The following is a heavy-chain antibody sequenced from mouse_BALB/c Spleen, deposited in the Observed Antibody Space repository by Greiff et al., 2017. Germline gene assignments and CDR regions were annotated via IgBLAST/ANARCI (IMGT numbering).Heavy chain of an antibody. Sequence: QVQLQQSGPGLVQPSQSLSISCTASGFSLTSYGVHWVRQSPGKGLEWLGVIWSGGSTNYNAAFISRLSISKDNSTSQVFFKMNSLQANDTAIYYCARGNWDERGYYFDYWGQGTTLTVSS. V-gene: IGHV2-2*02. D-gene: IGHD4-1*01. J-gene: IGHJ2*01. CDR1: GFSLTSYG. CDR2: IWSGGST. CDR3: ARGNWDERGYYFDY.